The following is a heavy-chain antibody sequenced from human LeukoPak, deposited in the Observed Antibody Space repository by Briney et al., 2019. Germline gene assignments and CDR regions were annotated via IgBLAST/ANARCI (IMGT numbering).Heavy chain of an antibody. CDR3: AKKAVGTATGGPFDY. J-gene: IGHJ4*02. Sequence: GGSLRLSCAASGFTFTSYAMSWVRQAPGKGLEWVSVISDSGSSTYYADSVKGRFTISRDNSKNTMYLQMNSLKAENTAVYYCAKKAVGTATGGPFDYWGQGTLVIVSS. V-gene: IGHV3-23*01. CDR1: GFTFTSYA. CDR2: ISDSGSST. D-gene: IGHD1-26*01.